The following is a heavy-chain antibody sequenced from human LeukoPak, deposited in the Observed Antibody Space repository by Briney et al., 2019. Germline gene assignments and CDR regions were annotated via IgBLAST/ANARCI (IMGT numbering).Heavy chain of an antibody. CDR1: GGSISSGGYS. CDR2: IYHSGST. D-gene: IGHD3-10*01. Sequence: PSQTLSLTCAVSGGSISSGGYSWSWIRQPPGKGLEWIGYIYHSGSTYYNPSLKSRVTISVDRSKNQFSLKLSSVTAADTAVYYWARGKGSGGTNAFDIWGQGTMVTVSS. CDR3: ARGKGSGGTNAFDI. V-gene: IGHV4-30-2*01. J-gene: IGHJ3*02.